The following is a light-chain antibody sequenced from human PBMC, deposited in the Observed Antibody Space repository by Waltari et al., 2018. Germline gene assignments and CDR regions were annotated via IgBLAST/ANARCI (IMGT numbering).Light chain of an antibody. CDR1: QSIVVR. CDR3: LQYNSYPWT. Sequence: DIQVTQSPSTLSASVGDRVTITCRASQSIVVRLAWYQQKPGKAPRLLIYKASYLESGVPSRFSGSASGTAFTLTISSLQADDFATYYCLQYNSYPWTFGQG. CDR2: KAS. V-gene: IGKV1-5*03. J-gene: IGKJ1*01.